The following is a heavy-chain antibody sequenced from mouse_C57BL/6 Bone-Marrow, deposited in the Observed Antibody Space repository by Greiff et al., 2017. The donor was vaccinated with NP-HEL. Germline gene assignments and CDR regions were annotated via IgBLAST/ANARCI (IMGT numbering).Heavy chain of an antibody. J-gene: IGHJ2*01. Sequence: QVQLKESGPELVKPGASVKISCKASGYAFSSSWMNWVKQRPGKGLEWIGRIYPGDGDTNYNGKFKGKATLTADKSSSTAYMQLSSLTSEDSAVYFCASPVVDFDYWGQGTTLTVSS. V-gene: IGHV1-82*01. D-gene: IGHD1-1*01. CDR3: ASPVVDFDY. CDR2: IYPGDGDT. CDR1: GYAFSSSW.